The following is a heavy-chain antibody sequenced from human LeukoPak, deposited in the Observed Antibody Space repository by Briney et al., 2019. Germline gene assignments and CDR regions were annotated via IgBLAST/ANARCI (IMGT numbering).Heavy chain of an antibody. CDR3: AKDYYYDSSGYSVVY. D-gene: IGHD3-22*01. Sequence: PGGSLRLSCAASGFTFSSYAMSWVRQAPGKGLEWVSAISGSGGTTYYADSVKGRFTISRDNSKNTLYLQMNSLRAEDTAVYYCAKDYYYDSSGYSVVYWGQGTLVTVSS. CDR1: GFTFSSYA. V-gene: IGHV3-23*01. J-gene: IGHJ4*02. CDR2: ISGSGGTT.